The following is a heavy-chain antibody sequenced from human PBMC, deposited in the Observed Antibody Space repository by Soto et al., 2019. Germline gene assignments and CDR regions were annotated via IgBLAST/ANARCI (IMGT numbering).Heavy chain of an antibody. Sequence: QVQLVESGGGVVQPGRSLRLSCAASGFTFSSYGMHWVRQAPGKGLEWVAVIWYDGSNKYYADSVKGRFTISRDNSKNTLYLQMNSLRAEDTAVYYCARVHRVFRSPPAYPGMDVWGQGTTVTVSS. CDR1: GFTFSSYG. CDR3: ARVHRVFRSPPAYPGMDV. J-gene: IGHJ6*02. V-gene: IGHV3-33*01. CDR2: IWYDGSNK. D-gene: IGHD3-10*01.